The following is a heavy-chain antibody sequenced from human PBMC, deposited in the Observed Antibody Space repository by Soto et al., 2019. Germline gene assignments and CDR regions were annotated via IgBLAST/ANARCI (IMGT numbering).Heavy chain of an antibody. J-gene: IGHJ6*02. CDR3: ARMGSQRYYYYGMDV. D-gene: IGHD6-25*01. CDR1: GSTFSSYS. V-gene: IGHV3-21*01. CDR2: ISSSSSYI. Sequence: XGGSLRLSCAASGSTFSSYSMNWVRQAQGKGLEWVSSISSSSSYIYYADAVKGRFTISRDNAKNSLYLQMNSLRAEDTAVYYCARMGSQRYYYYGMDVWGQGTTVTVS.